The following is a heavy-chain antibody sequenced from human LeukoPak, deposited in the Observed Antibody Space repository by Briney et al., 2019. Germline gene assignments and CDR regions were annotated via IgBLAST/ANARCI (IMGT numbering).Heavy chain of an antibody. Sequence: ASVKVSCKASGYTFTSYAMNWVRQAPGQGLEWMGWINTNTGNPTYAQGFTGRFVFSLDTSVSTAYLQISSLKAEDTAVYYCARGGTADYYYYYYMDVWGKGTTVTVSS. D-gene: IGHD1-14*01. CDR1: GYTFTSYA. CDR2: INTNTGNP. V-gene: IGHV7-4-1*02. J-gene: IGHJ6*03. CDR3: ARGGTADYYYYYYMDV.